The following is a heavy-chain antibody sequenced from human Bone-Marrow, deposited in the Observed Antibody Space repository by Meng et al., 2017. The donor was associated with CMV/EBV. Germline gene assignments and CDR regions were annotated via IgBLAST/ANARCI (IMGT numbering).Heavy chain of an antibody. CDR2: ISGSGGNT. CDR1: GFTFSSYA. D-gene: IGHD4-17*01. J-gene: IGHJ4*02. CDR3: AKDSRRGVTTSFDY. Sequence: GESLKISCAASGFTFSSYAMSWVRQAPGKGLEWVSTISGSGGNTYYPDSVKGRFTISRDNSRNTLYLQMNSLRAEDTAVYYCAKDSRRGVTTSFDYWGQGTLVTVSS. V-gene: IGHV3-23*01.